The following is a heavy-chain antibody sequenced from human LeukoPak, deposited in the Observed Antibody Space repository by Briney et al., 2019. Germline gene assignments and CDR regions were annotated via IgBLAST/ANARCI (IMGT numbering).Heavy chain of an antibody. V-gene: IGHV1-46*01. D-gene: IGHD3-16*01. Sequence: GASVKVSCKASGYTFTSYYMHWVRQAPGQGLEWMGIINPSGGSTSYAQKFQGRVTMTRDTSISTAYMELSRLRSDDTAVYYCARGALRLDYWGQGTLVTVSS. CDR1: GYTFTSYY. J-gene: IGHJ4*02. CDR3: ARGALRLDY. CDR2: INPSGGST.